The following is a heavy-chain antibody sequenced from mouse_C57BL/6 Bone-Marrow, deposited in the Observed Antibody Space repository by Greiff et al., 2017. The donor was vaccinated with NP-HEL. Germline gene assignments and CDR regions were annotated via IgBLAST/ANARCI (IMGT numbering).Heavy chain of an antibody. Sequence: VQLQQPGAELVMPGASVKLSCKASGYTFTSYWMHWVKQRPGQGLEWIGEINPSDSYTNYNQKFKGKSTLTVDKSSSTAYMQLSSLTSEDSAVYYAADSPGRGPFDGWGQGTTLTVSS. V-gene: IGHV1-69*01. CDR1: GYTFTSYW. CDR3: ADSPGRGPFDG. J-gene: IGHJ2*01. CDR2: INPSDSYT. D-gene: IGHD4-1*01.